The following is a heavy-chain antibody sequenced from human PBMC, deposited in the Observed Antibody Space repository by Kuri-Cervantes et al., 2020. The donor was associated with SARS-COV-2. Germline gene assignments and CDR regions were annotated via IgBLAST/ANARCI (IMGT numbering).Heavy chain of an antibody. V-gene: IGHV3-33*01. CDR1: GFTFSSYG. CDR2: IWYDGSNK. J-gene: IGHJ6*02. D-gene: IGHD1-26*01. Sequence: GGSLRLSCAASGFTFSSYGMHWVRQAPGKGLEWVAVIWYDGSNKYYADSVKGRFTISRDNSKNTLYLQMNSLRAEDTAVYYCARQKRPIVGATSYYYGMDVWGQGTTVTVSS. CDR3: ARQKRPIVGATSYYYGMDV.